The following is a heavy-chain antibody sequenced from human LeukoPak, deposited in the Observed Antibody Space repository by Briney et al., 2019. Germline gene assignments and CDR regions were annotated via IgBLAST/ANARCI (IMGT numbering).Heavy chain of an antibody. CDR1: GYSFTSYW. V-gene: IGHV5-51*01. D-gene: IGHD4-23*01. CDR2: IFPGDSDS. CDR3: ARQRGYGGNSVGNFDY. J-gene: IGHJ4*02. Sequence: GESLKISCKASGYSFTSYWIGWVRQMPGKGLEWMGIIFPGDSDSRYSPSFQGQVTISADKSITTAYLQWSSLKASDTAIYYYARQRGYGGNSVGNFDYWGQGTLVTVSS.